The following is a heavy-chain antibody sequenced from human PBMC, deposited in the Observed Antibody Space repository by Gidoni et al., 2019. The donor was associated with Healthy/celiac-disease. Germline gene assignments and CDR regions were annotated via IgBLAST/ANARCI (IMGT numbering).Heavy chain of an antibody. D-gene: IGHD6-19*01. V-gene: IGHV3-23*01. CDR2: ISGSGGST. Sequence: EVQLLESGGGLVQPGGSLRLPCAASGFTFSSYAMSWVRQAPGKGLEWVSAISGSGGSTYYADSVKGRFTISRDNSKNTLYLQMNSLRAEDTAVYYCAKPQAQAQWLLGYWGQGTLVTVSS. CDR3: AKPQAQAQWLLGY. CDR1: GFTFSSYA. J-gene: IGHJ4*02.